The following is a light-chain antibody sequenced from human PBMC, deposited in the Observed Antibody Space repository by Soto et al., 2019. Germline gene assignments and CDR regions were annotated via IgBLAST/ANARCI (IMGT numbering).Light chain of an antibody. CDR2: AAS. CDR1: QDINTY. V-gene: IGKV1-9*01. CDR3: QQRKSYPIT. Sequence: DIQLTQSPSFLSASVGARVTITCRASQDINTYLAWYQQKPGKAPKLLIFAASTLQNGVPSRFSGSGSGTEFTVTITSLQPEDCATYYCQQRKSYPITFGQGTRLEIK. J-gene: IGKJ5*01.